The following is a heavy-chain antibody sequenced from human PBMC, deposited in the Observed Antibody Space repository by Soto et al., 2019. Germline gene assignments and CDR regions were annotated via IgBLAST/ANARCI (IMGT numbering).Heavy chain of an antibody. CDR2: IYYSGST. CDR3: ARSVFP. CDR1: GGSISSGGYC. V-gene: IGHV4-31*03. Sequence: SETLSLTCTVSGGSISSGGYCWSWIRQHPGKGLEWIGYIYYSGSTYYNTSLKSRVTISVDTSKNQFSLKLSSVTAADTAVYYCARSVFPWGQGTLVTVSS. J-gene: IGHJ5*02.